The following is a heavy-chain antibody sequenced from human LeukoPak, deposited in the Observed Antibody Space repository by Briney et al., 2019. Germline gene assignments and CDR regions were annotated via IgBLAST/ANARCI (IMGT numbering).Heavy chain of an antibody. D-gene: IGHD3-10*01. CDR1: GFTFSSYW. V-gene: IGHV3-74*01. Sequence: GGSLRLSCAGSGFTFSSYWMHWVRQAPGKGLVWVARINTNGSPTQYADSVKGRFTISRDNAKTTLYLQMNSLRDEDTAVYYCAGDLISGSGSLGYWGQGTLVTVSS. J-gene: IGHJ4*02. CDR2: INTNGSPT. CDR3: AGDLISGSGSLGY.